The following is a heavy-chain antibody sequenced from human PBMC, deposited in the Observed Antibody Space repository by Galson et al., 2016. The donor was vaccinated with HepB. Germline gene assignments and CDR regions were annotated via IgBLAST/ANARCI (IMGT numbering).Heavy chain of an antibody. V-gene: IGHV3-23*01. CDR1: GFTFISYA. D-gene: IGHD6-19*01. CDR2: VSGSGAIT. CDR3: AKESYTSGWD. Sequence: SLRLSCVASGFTFISYAMSWVRQAPGKGLEWVSGVSGSGAITTYADSVRGRFTISRDNSKNMLYLQMNSLRAEDTAVYYCAKESYTSGWDWGLGTLVTVSS. J-gene: IGHJ4*02.